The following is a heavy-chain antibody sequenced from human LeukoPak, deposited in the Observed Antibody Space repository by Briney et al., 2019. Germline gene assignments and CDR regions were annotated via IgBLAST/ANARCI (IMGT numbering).Heavy chain of an antibody. V-gene: IGHV3-33*01. CDR2: IWYDGGNR. D-gene: IGHD2-15*01. J-gene: IGHJ3*02. CDR3: AREADCTDGSCYRGAFDI. Sequence: PGRSLRLSCAASGFNFINYAMHWARQAPGKGLEWVAVIWYDGGNRYYADSVKGQFTISRDTSEDTLFLQMNSLRAEDTAVYYCAREADCTDGSCYRGAFDIWGQGTMITVSS. CDR1: GFNFINYA.